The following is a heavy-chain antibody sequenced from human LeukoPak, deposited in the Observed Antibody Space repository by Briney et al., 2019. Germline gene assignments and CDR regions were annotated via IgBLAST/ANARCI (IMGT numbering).Heavy chain of an antibody. J-gene: IGHJ4*02. CDR3: AKAGYSSGWLYHY. D-gene: IGHD6-19*01. CDR1: GFTFGTYT. V-gene: IGHV3-23*01. Sequence: GRSLRLSCAASGFTFGTYTMSWVRHAPGKGLEWVSAIGGSGLATYYADSVKGRFTISRDNSKNTLYLQMNSLRAEDTAVYYCAKAGYSSGWLYHYWGQGTLVTVSS. CDR2: IGGSGLAT.